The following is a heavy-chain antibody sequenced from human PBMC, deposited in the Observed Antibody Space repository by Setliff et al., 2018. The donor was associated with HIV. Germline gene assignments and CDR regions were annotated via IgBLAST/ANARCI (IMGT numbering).Heavy chain of an antibody. Sequence: LSLTCAVSGYSIRSGYYWGWIRQSPGKGLEWIGTMFRTGTSYYNPSLTSRVTISLDTSKNQFSLKLAFVTAADTAVYYCARLGSHCKNAFCPPYWGQGTLVTVSS. CDR1: GYSIRSGYY. D-gene: IGHD2-15*01. CDR3: ARLGSHCKNAFCPPY. CDR2: MFRTGTS. J-gene: IGHJ4*02. V-gene: IGHV4-38-2*01.